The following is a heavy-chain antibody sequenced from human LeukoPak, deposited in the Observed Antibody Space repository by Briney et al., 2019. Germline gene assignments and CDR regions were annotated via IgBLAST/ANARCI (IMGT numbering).Heavy chain of an antibody. D-gene: IGHD2-2*02. V-gene: IGHV1-69*13. J-gene: IGHJ5*02. Sequence: GASVKVSCKASGGTFSSYAISWVRQAPGQGLEWMGGIIPIFGTANYAQKFQGRVRITADESTSTAYMELSSLRSEDTAVYYCARDRVVVPAAIGWFDPWGQGTLVTVSS. CDR1: GGTFSSYA. CDR3: ARDRVVVPAAIGWFDP. CDR2: IIPIFGTA.